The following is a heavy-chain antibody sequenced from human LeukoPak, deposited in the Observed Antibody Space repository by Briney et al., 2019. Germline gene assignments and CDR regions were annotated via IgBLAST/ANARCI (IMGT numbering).Heavy chain of an antibody. CDR3: AILADIVATIDYFDY. Sequence: GRSLRLSCAASGFTFSSYGMHWVRQAPGKGLEWVAVISYDGSNKYYADSVKGRFTISRDNSKNTLYLQMNSLRAEDTAVYYSAILADIVATIDYFDYWGQGTLVTVSS. J-gene: IGHJ4*02. D-gene: IGHD5-12*01. V-gene: IGHV3-30*03. CDR2: ISYDGSNK. CDR1: GFTFSSYG.